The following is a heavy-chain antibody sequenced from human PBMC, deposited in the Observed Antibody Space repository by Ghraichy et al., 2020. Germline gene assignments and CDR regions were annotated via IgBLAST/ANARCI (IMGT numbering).Heavy chain of an antibody. CDR2: VSHSGNS. V-gene: IGHV4-34*01. CDR3: ARVPRTGMATRRFDY. D-gene: IGHD5-24*01. J-gene: IGHJ4*02. CDR1: GVSFNEYY. Sequence: SETLSLTRTVSGVSFNEYYWSWVRQPPGKGLEWIGEVSHSGNSYYNPSLESRVTISGDTSKKQFSLKVTSVTVADTAVYYCARVPRTGMATRRFDYWGQGTLVTVSS.